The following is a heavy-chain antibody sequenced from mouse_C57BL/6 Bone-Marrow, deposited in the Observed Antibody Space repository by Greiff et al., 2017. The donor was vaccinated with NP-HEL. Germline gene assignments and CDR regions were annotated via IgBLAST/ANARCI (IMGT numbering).Heavy chain of an antibody. J-gene: IGHJ2*01. Sequence: VQLKQSGTVLARPGASVKMSCKTSGYTFTSYWMHWVKQRPGQGLEWIGAIYPGNSDTSYNQKFKGKAKLTAVTSASTAYMELSSLTNEDSAVYYCLITTVVAPFDYWGQGTTLTVSS. D-gene: IGHD1-1*01. CDR1: GYTFTSYW. CDR2: IYPGNSDT. CDR3: LITTVVAPFDY. V-gene: IGHV1-5*01.